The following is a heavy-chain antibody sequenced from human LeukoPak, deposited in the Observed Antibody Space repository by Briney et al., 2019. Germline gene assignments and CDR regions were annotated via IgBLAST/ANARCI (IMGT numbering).Heavy chain of an antibody. Sequence: GGSLRLSCTASGFTFGDYAMSWVRQAPGKGLEWVGFIRSKAYGGTTEYAASVKGRFTISRDDSKSIAYLQMNSLKTEDTAVYYCTRDSYSSSWYGIHQHWGQGTLVTVSS. CDR3: TRDSYSSSWYGIHQH. J-gene: IGHJ1*01. CDR1: GFTFGDYA. V-gene: IGHV3-49*04. CDR2: IRSKAYGGTT. D-gene: IGHD6-13*01.